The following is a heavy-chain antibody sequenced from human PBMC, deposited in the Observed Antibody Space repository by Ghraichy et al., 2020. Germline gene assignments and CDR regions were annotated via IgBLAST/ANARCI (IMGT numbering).Heavy chain of an antibody. CDR1: GFTVTNNY. J-gene: IGHJ6*02. V-gene: IGHV3-53*01. CDR2: TYSGGNS. Sequence: GGSLRLSCAASGFTVTNNYMSWVRQAPGKGLEWVSVTYSGGNSYYADSAKGRFTISRDISNNTLFLQMNRLRDEDTAVYYCARTLGSDGGYGLDVWGQGTTVTVSS. CDR3: ARTLGSDGGYGLDV. D-gene: IGHD4-23*01.